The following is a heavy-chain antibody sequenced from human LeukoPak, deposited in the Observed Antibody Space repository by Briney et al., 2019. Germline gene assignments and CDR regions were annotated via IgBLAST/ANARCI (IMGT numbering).Heavy chain of an antibody. J-gene: IGHJ4*02. D-gene: IGHD5-24*01. Sequence: PGGSLRLSCAASGFTFSSYAMSWVRQAPGKGLEWVSSITSSSSHVYYADSVKGRFTISRDNAKNSLYLQMNSLRAEDTAVYYCARAEMATITYPDYWGQGTPVTVSS. CDR3: ARAEMATITYPDY. V-gene: IGHV3-21*01. CDR1: GFTFSSYA. CDR2: ITSSSSHV.